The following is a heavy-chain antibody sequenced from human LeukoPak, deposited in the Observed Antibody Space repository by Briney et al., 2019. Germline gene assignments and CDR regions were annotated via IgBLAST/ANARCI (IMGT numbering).Heavy chain of an antibody. CDR2: IHNSGTT. J-gene: IGHJ4*02. V-gene: IGHV4-59*01. D-gene: IGHD3-9*01. CDR3: ARDRQYFDWLSITEHYYFDS. CDR1: GGSISTYY. Sequence: SETLSLTCTVSGGSISTYYWSWIRQSPGRGLEWIGYIHNSGTTNYNPSLKSRVTFSVDTSNNQFSLKLSSVTAADTAVYYCARDRQYFDWLSITEHYYFDSWGQGTLVTVSS.